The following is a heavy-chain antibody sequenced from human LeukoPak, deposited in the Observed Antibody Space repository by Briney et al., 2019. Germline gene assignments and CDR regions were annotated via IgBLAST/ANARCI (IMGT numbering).Heavy chain of an antibody. CDR3: ARTYDSTGHHISDY. D-gene: IGHD3-22*01. V-gene: IGHV3-30*04. J-gene: IGHJ4*02. CDR2: ISYDGSNK. Sequence: PGRSLRLSCVVSGFTFSSYAMHWVRQAPGKGLEWVAVISYDGSNKYYADSVKGRFTISRDNSKNTLFLQMNSLRAVDTAVYYCARTYDSTGHHISDYWGQGTLVTVSS. CDR1: GFTFSSYA.